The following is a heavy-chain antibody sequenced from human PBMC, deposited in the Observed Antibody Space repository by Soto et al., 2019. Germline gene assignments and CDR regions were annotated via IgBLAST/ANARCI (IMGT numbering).Heavy chain of an antibody. D-gene: IGHD3-22*01. V-gene: IGHV3-30-3*01. J-gene: IGHJ4*02. Sequence: SLRLSCAASGFTFSSYAMHWVRQAPGKGLEWVAVISYDGSNKYYADSVKGRFTISRDNSKNTLYLQMNSLRAEDTAVYYCARDGDYYDSSGYHPPHFDYWGQGTLVTVSS. CDR1: GFTFSSYA. CDR2: ISYDGSNK. CDR3: ARDGDYYDSSGYHPPHFDY.